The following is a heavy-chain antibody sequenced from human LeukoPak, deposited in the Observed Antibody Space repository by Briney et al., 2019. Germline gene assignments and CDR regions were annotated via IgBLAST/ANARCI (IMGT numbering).Heavy chain of an antibody. Sequence: PGGSLRLSCAASGFTFSNYAMSWVRQAPGKGLERVSGISGSGGSTYYADSVKGRFTISRDNSKNTLYLQMNSLRAEDTAVYYCARERSIITIFGVVIDYYFDYWGQGTLVTVSS. CDR2: ISGSGGST. D-gene: IGHD3-3*01. V-gene: IGHV3-23*01. CDR1: GFTFSNYA. J-gene: IGHJ4*02. CDR3: ARERSIITIFGVVIDYYFDY.